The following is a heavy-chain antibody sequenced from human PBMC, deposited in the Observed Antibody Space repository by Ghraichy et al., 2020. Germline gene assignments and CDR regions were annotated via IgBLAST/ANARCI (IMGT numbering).Heavy chain of an antibody. D-gene: IGHD3-22*01. V-gene: IGHV1-18*01. CDR2: ISGYNDNT. J-gene: IGHJ4*02. CDR3: ARVDYYDSSGYYYY. Sequence: ASVKVSCKASGYTFTSYGITWVRQAPGQGLEFMGWISGYNDNTDYAQKFQGRVTMTTDTSTTTAYMELRSLRSDDTAVYYCARVDYYDSSGYYYYWGQGTLVTVSS. CDR1: GYTFTSYG.